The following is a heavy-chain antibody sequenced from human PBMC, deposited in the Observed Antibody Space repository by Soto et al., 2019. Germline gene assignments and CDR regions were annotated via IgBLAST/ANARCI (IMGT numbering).Heavy chain of an antibody. Sequence: GASVKVSCKASGYTFTSYAMHWVRQAPGQRLEWMGWINAGNGNTKYSQKFQGRVTITRDTSASTAYMELSSLRSEDTAVYYCARGPYYYDSSGYPEYYYFDYWGQGTLVTVSS. V-gene: IGHV1-3*01. CDR1: GYTFTSYA. J-gene: IGHJ4*02. CDR3: ARGPYYYDSSGYPEYYYFDY. D-gene: IGHD3-22*01. CDR2: INAGNGNT.